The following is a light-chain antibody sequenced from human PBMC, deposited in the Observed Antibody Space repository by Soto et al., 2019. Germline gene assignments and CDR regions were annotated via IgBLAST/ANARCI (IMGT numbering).Light chain of an antibody. CDR2: GAS. CDR1: QSISSN. Sequence: EIMITKSAATLSVSTGERATLSGRASQSISSNLAWYQQKPGQAPRLLIYGASTRDTGIPARFSGSGSGTEFTLTISRLEPEDVAVYYCQQSDDSPGTFGQGTKVDIK. V-gene: IGKV3-15*01. J-gene: IGKJ1*01. CDR3: QQSDDSPGT.